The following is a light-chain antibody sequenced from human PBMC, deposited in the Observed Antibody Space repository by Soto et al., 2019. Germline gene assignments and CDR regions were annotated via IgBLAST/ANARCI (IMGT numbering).Light chain of an antibody. CDR2: DVS. V-gene: IGLV2-11*01. CDR3: CSYGGSYRYV. J-gene: IGLJ1*01. CDR1: SSDVGGYNY. Sequence: QSALTQPRSVSGSPGQSVTISCTGTSSDVGGYNYVSWYQQHPGKAPKLIIYDVSKRPSGVPDRFSASKSGNTASLTISWLLAEDEADCYCCSYGGSYRYVFGTGTKLTVL.